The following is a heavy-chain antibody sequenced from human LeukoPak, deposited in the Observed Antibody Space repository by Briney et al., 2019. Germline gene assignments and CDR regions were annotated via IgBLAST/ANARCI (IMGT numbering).Heavy chain of an antibody. CDR2: IWYDGSNK. D-gene: IGHD3-10*01. J-gene: IGHJ5*02. V-gene: IGHV3-33*01. CDR1: GFTFSSYG. Sequence: GGSLRLSCAASGFTFSSYGMHWVRQAPGKGLEWVAVIWYDGSNKYYADSVKGRFTISRDNSKNTLYLQMNSLRAEDTAVYYCERDRPITMVRGVIPGGWFDPWGQGTLVTVSS. CDR3: ERDRPITMVRGVIPGGWFDP.